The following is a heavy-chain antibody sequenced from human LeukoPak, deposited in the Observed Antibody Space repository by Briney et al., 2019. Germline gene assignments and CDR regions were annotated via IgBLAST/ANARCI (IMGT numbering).Heavy chain of an antibody. Sequence: SETLSLTCTVSGGSISSSSYYWGWIRQPPGKGLEWIGSIYYSGTTYYNPSLKSRVTISVDTSKNQFSLKLSSVTAADTAVYYCARLLYGSGSYSNIFDSWGQGTLVTVSS. J-gene: IGHJ4*02. D-gene: IGHD3-10*01. V-gene: IGHV4-39*01. CDR2: IYYSGTT. CDR3: ARLLYGSGSYSNIFDS. CDR1: GGSISSSSYY.